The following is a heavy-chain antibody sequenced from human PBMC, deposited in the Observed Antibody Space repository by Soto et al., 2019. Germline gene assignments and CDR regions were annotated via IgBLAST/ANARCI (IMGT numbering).Heavy chain of an antibody. Sequence: ASVKVSCKXSGYTLTELSMHWVRQAPGKGLEWMGGFNPEDGETMYAQKFQGRVTMTKDTSTDTAYMELSSLRSEDTAVYYCARLYSSGWPRSYSDYWGQGTLVTVSS. J-gene: IGHJ4*02. CDR2: FNPEDGET. CDR1: GYTLTELS. V-gene: IGHV1-24*01. D-gene: IGHD6-19*01. CDR3: ARLYSSGWPRSYSDY.